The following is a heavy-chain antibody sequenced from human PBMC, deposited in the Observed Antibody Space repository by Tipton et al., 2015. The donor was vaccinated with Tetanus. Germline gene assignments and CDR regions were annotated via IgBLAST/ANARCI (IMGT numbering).Heavy chain of an antibody. D-gene: IGHD3-3*01. CDR1: GASFSDYY. CDR2: INHSGNT. Sequence: LRLSCAVYGASFSDYYWSWIRQAPGKGLEWIGEINHSGNTNHNPSLKSRVTLSVDTSKNQFSLKLTSVTAADTAVYYCARANYDFPKKGPFDSWAQGTLVIVSS. J-gene: IGHJ4*02. V-gene: IGHV4-34*01. CDR3: ARANYDFPKKGPFDS.